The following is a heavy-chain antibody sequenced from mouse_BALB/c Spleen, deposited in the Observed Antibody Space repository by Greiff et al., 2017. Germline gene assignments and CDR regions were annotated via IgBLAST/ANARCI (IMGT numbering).Heavy chain of an antibody. J-gene: IGHJ4*01. Sequence: EVQVVESGGGLVKPGGSLKLSCAASGFTFSSYAMSWVRQTPEKRLEWVASISSGGSTYYPDSVKGRFTISRDNARNILYLQMSSLRSEDTAMYYCARAPLGHAMDYWGQGTSVTVSS. CDR1: GFTFSSYA. CDR2: ISSGGST. V-gene: IGHV5-6-5*01. CDR3: ARAPLGHAMDY. D-gene: IGHD2-10*02.